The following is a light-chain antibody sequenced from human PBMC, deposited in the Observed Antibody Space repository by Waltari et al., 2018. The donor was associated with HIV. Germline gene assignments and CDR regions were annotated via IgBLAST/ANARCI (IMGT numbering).Light chain of an antibody. V-gene: IGLV3-25*03. CDR1: ALPKQY. CDR2: KDS. J-gene: IGLJ1*01. CDR3: QSADSSGTYV. Sequence: SYELTQPPSVSVSPGQTARITCSGDALPKQYVSWYQQRPGQAPVLVMYKDSERPSGIPERFSGSSSGTTVTLTISGVQAEDEAAYYCQSADSSGTYVFGTGTKVTVL.